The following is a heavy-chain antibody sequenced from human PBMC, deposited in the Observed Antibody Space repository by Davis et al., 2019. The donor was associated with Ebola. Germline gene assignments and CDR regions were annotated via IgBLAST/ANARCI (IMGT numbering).Heavy chain of an antibody. V-gene: IGHV1-18*01. CDR1: GYTFTSYG. Sequence: ASVKVSCKASGYTFTSYGISWVRQAPGQGLEWMGWISAYNGNTNYAQKLQGRVTMTTDTSTSTAYMELRSLRSDDTAVYYCASEQWTTGAFDIWGQGTMVTVSS. J-gene: IGHJ3*02. CDR2: ISAYNGNT. D-gene: IGHD6-19*01. CDR3: ASEQWTTGAFDI.